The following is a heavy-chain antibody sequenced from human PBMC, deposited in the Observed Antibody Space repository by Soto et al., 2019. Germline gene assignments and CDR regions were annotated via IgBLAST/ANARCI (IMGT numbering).Heavy chain of an antibody. CDR2: ISYDGSNK. CDR1: GFTFSSYA. Sequence: QVQLVESGGGVVQPGRSLRLSCAASGFTFSSYAMHWVRQAPGKGLEWVAVISYDGSNKYYADSVKGRFTISRDTSKNTLYLQMNSLRAEDTAVHYCARDPASGYSSLDYWGQGTLVTVSS. CDR3: ARDPASGYSSLDY. D-gene: IGHD3-22*01. J-gene: IGHJ4*02. V-gene: IGHV3-30-3*01.